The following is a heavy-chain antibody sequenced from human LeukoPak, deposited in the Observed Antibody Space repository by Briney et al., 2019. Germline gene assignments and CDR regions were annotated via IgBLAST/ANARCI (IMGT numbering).Heavy chain of an antibody. J-gene: IGHJ4*02. CDR2: IYYSGST. V-gene: IGHV4-39*01. Sequence: SETLSLTCTVSGGSISRSSYYWGWIRQPPGKGLEWIGSIYYSGSTYYNPSLKSRVTISVDTSKNQFSLKLSSVTAADTAVYYCARHCYDSSAYPLELDYWGQGTLVTVSS. CDR3: ARHCYDSSAYPLELDY. CDR1: GGSISRSSYY. D-gene: IGHD3-22*01.